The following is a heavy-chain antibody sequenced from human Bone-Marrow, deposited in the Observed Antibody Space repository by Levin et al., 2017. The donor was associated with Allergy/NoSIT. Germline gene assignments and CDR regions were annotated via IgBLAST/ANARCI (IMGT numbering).Heavy chain of an antibody. CDR1: GGSFSGYS. CDR3: ASSEFETFDY. CDR2: INHSGST. J-gene: IGHJ4*02. D-gene: IGHD3-10*01. Sequence: SLTCAVYGGSFSGYSWSWIRQPPGKGLEWIGEINHSGSTNYNPSLKSRVTISVDTSKNQFSLKLSSVTAADTAVYYCASSEFETFDYWGQGTLVTVSS. V-gene: IGHV4-34*01.